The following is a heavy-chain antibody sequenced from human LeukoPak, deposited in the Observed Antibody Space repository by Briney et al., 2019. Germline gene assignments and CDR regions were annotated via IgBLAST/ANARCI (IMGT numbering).Heavy chain of an antibody. Sequence: GGSLRLSCASSASDFRTSWMHWVRQGPGTGLVWVSLITGDGSSTTYADSVKGRFTISRDNAKNTLYLQMNSLRAEDTAVYYCVKDQREAYRSGWSRDFDYWGQGTLVTVSS. CDR1: ASDFRTSW. CDR2: ITGDGSST. D-gene: IGHD6-19*01. J-gene: IGHJ4*02. CDR3: VKDQREAYRSGWSRDFDY. V-gene: IGHV3-74*01.